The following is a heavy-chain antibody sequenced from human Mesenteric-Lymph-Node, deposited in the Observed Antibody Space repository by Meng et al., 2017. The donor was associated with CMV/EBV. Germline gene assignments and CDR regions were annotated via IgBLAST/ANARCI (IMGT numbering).Heavy chain of an antibody. CDR1: GYTFTSYA. D-gene: IGHD3-10*01. Sequence: SVKVSCKTSGYTFTSYAIGWVRQAPGQGLEWMGGIIPILGIANYAQKFQGRVTITADKSTSTAYMELSSLRSEDTAVYYCARGVIIEGFDYWGQGTLVTVSS. CDR2: IIPILGIA. V-gene: IGHV1-69*10. CDR3: ARGVIIEGFDY. J-gene: IGHJ4*02.